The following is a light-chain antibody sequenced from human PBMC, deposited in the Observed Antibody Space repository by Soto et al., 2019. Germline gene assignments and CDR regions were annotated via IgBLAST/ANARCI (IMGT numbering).Light chain of an antibody. CDR2: DAS. Sequence: IVMTQSPATLSVSPGERATLSCRASQTVSSNLAWYQQKPGQAPRLPIYDASNRATGIPARFSGSGSGTDFTLTISSLEPEDFAVYYCQQRSNLWTFGQGTKVDIK. CDR3: QQRSNLWT. J-gene: IGKJ1*01. V-gene: IGKV3-11*01. CDR1: QTVSSN.